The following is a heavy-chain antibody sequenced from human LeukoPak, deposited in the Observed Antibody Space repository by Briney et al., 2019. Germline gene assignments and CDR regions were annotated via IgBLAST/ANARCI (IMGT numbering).Heavy chain of an antibody. CDR3: AREVYCGGDCPSPLDF. CDR1: GFDFSDYT. D-gene: IGHD2-21*02. V-gene: IGHV3-48*04. CDR2: ITSSGITI. J-gene: IGHJ4*02. Sequence: GGSLRLSCAASGFDFSDYTMNWVRQAPGKGLEWLSYITSSGITIYYADSVKSRFTISRDNAENSLYLHMNSLRAEDTAVYYCAREVYCGGDCPSPLDFWGQGTLVTVSS.